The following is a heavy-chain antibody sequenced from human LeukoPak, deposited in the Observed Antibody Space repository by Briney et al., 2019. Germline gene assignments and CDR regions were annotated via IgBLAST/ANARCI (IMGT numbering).Heavy chain of an antibody. CDR1: GGSIGTYY. V-gene: IGHV4-4*09. CDR3: ARADSSGYYSGYFDY. D-gene: IGHD3-22*01. Sequence: SETLSLTCTVSGGSIGTYYWNWIRQPPGKGLEWIGYIYSSGSTNHNPSLKSRVTISLDTSKNQFSLKLSSVTAADTAVYYCARADSSGYYSGYFDYWGQGTLVTVSS. CDR2: IYSSGST. J-gene: IGHJ4*02.